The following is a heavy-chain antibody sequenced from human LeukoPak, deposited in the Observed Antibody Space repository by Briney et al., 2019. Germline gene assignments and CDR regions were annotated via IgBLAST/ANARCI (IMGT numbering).Heavy chain of an antibody. V-gene: IGHV4-39*07. Sequence: SETLSLTCTVSGDSTSSTSYYWAWIRQPPGKGLEWIGSMYYSGTTYYNPSLRSRVTIPVDTSKNQFSLKLNSVTAADTAVYYCARLLYSNNIDYWGQGTLVTVSS. CDR1: GDSTSSTSYY. CDR3: ARLLYSNNIDY. CDR2: MYYSGTT. D-gene: IGHD2/OR15-2a*01. J-gene: IGHJ4*02.